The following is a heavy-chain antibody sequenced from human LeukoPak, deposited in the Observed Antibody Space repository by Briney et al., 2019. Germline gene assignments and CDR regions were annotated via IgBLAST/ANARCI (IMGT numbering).Heavy chain of an antibody. Sequence: SETLSLTCAVYGGFFSGYYWSWIRQPPGKGLEWIGEINHSGSTNYNPSLESRVTISVDTSKNQFSLKLSSVTAADTAVYYCARGQYDFWSGYRRNNWFDPWGQGTLVTVSS. D-gene: IGHD3-3*01. CDR2: INHSGST. V-gene: IGHV4-34*01. CDR3: ARGQYDFWSGYRRNNWFDP. J-gene: IGHJ5*02. CDR1: GGFFSGYY.